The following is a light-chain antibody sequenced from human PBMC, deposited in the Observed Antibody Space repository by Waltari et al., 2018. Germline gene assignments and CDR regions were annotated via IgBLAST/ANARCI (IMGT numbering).Light chain of an antibody. CDR1: DSDVGSDND. CDR2: DVN. V-gene: IGLV2-8*01. J-gene: IGLJ2*01. CDR3: TSYAGNNKVV. Sequence: QSALPQPPSASGSPGQSVTLSCTGADSDVGSDNDVPWYQQHPGKPPQVIIFDVNNRPPGVPDRFSGSKAGHTAALTVRGLQAEDEAHYFCTSYAGNNKVVFGGGTRLTVL.